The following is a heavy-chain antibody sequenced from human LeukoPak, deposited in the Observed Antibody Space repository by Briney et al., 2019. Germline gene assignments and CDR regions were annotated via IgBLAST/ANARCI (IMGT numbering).Heavy chain of an antibody. V-gene: IGHV4-39*01. CDR1: GGSISSSSYY. J-gene: IGHJ4*02. Sequence: PSETLSLTCTVSGGSISSSSYYWGWIRQPPGKGLEWIGSIYYSGSTYYNPSLKSRVTMSVDTSKNQFSLKLSSVTAADTAVYYCARARQLWLPYFDYWGQGTLVTVSS. CDR3: ARARQLWLPYFDY. CDR2: IYYSGST. D-gene: IGHD5-18*01.